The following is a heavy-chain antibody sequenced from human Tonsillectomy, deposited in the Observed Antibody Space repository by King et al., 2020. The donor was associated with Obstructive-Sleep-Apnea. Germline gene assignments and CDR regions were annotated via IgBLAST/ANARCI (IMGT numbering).Heavy chain of an antibody. V-gene: IGHV3-64D*09. CDR3: VKIMLHPYNYGIGG. Sequence: VQLVESGGGLVQPGGSLRLSCSASGFTFSSFAMHWVRQPPGKGLESLSGISSNGGRTYYVDSVKGRFTISRDNSKNTLYLQMSSLRPEDTAVYYCVKIMLHPYNYGIGGWGQGA. CDR2: ISSNGGRT. D-gene: IGHD3-10*02. J-gene: IGHJ6*01. CDR1: GFTFSSFA.